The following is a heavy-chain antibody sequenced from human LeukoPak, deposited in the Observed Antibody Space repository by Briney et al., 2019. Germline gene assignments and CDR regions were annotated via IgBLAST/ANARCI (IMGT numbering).Heavy chain of an antibody. Sequence: GGSLRLSCAASGFTFSSYSMDWVRQAPGKGLEWVSSISSSSSYIYYADSVKGRFTISRDNAKNSLYLQMNSLRAEDTAVYYCVVPAANDAFDIWGQGTMVTVSS. CDR2: ISSSSSYI. CDR3: VVPAANDAFDI. V-gene: IGHV3-21*01. J-gene: IGHJ3*02. CDR1: GFTFSSYS. D-gene: IGHD2-2*01.